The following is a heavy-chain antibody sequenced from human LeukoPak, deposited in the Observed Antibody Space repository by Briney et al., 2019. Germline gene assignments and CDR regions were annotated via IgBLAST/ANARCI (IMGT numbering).Heavy chain of an antibody. Sequence: SETLSLTCTVSGGSIGTYYWSWVRQSPGAGLEWIGYIYVTGTRYNPYLQSRVTISVDRSRNQFFLKMTSVTAADTAVYYCARHIGGGIEDMDVWGRGTKVTVSS. CDR3: ARHIGGGIEDMDV. CDR2: IYVTGT. CDR1: GGSIGTYY. V-gene: IGHV4-59*08. D-gene: IGHD3-16*02. J-gene: IGHJ6*03.